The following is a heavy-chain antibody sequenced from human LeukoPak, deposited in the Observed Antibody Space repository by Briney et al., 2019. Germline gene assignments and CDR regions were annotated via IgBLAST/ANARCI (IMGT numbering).Heavy chain of an antibody. J-gene: IGHJ4*02. D-gene: IGHD4-17*01. CDR3: AREGDGDYEIDY. CDR2: IYYSGST. CDR1: GGSVSSGSYY. Sequence: SETLSLTCTVSGGSVSSGSYYWSWIRQPPGKGLEWIGYIYYSGSTNYNPSLKSRVTISVDTPKNQFSLKLSSVTAADTAVYYCAREGDGDYEIDYWGQGTLVTVSS. V-gene: IGHV4-61*01.